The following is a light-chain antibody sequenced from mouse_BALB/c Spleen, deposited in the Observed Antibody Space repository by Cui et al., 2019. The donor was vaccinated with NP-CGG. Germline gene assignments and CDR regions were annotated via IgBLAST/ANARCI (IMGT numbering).Light chain of an antibody. J-gene: IGLJ1*01. V-gene: IGLV1*01. CDR3: ALWYSNHWV. Sequence: QALVTQESALPTSPGETVTLTCRSSTGAVTTSNYANWVQEKPDHLFTGLIGGTNNRAPGVPARFSGSLIRDKAALTITGAQTEDEAIYFCALWYSNHWVFGGGTKLTVL. CDR1: TGAVTTSNY. CDR2: GTN.